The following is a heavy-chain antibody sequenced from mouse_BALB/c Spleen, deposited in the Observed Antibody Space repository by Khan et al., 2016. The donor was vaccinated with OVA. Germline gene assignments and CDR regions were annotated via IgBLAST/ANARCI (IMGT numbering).Heavy chain of an antibody. Sequence: QIQLVQSGPELKKPGETVKISCKASGYIFTNYGMTWVKQAPGKGLKWMGWINTYTGEPTYADDFKGRFAFSLATSANTAYLQINTLKNEDTATYCGARTLYGSGYAYAMDYWGQGTSVTVSS. J-gene: IGHJ4*01. CDR2: INTYTGEP. D-gene: IGHD1-1*01. V-gene: IGHV9-3-1*01. CDR1: GYIFTNYG. CDR3: ARTLYGSGYAYAMDY.